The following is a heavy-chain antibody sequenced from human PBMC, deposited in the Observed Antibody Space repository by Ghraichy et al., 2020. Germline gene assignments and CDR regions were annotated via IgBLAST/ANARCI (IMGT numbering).Heavy chain of an antibody. Sequence: LSLTCAASGFTFSSYSMNWVRQAPGKGLEWVSYISSSSSTIYYADSVKGRFTISRDNAKNSLYLQMNSLRDEDTAVYYCVGGGGYGPDNWVDPWGQGTLVTVSS. CDR3: VGGGGYGPDNWVDP. CDR1: GFTFSSYS. J-gene: IGHJ5*02. CDR2: ISSSSSTI. V-gene: IGHV3-48*02. D-gene: IGHD5-12*01.